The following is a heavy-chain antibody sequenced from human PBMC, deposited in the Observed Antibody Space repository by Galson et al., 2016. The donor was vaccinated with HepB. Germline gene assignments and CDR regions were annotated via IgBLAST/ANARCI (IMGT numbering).Heavy chain of an antibody. CDR3: AKAVWLGRGMDV. J-gene: IGHJ6*01. V-gene: IGHV6-1*01. Sequence: SGDSVSSNIAAWVWIRQSPSRGLEWLGRTYYRDRWYYDFATSVKSRIIINADISKNQFSLQLTSVTPEDAALYYCAKAVWLGRGMDVWGQGTAVTVSS. CDR2: TYYRDRWYY. D-gene: IGHD2-21*01. CDR1: GDSVSSNIAA.